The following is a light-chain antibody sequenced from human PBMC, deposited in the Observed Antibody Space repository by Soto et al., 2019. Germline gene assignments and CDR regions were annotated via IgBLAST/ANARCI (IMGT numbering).Light chain of an antibody. CDR1: QTISSW. V-gene: IGKV1-5*01. Sequence: DIQMTQSPSTLSASVGDSVTITCRASQTISSWLAWYQQKPGKAPKLLIYAASTLESGVSSRFSGRGSGTEFTLTINSLQPEDFATYYCQQYKSYLRTFGQGTKVDNK. CDR2: AAS. J-gene: IGKJ1*01. CDR3: QQYKSYLRT.